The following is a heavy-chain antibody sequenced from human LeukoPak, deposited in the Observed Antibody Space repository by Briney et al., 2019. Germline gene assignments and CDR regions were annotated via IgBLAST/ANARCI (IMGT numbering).Heavy chain of an antibody. CDR3: ARDPGYSSGWFDY. CDR2: ISSSSSYI. J-gene: IGHJ4*02. D-gene: IGHD6-19*01. Sequence: GGSLRLSCAASGFTFSSYSMNWVRQAPGKGLEWVSSISSSSSYIYYADSVKGRFTISRDNAKNSLYLQMNSLRAEDTAVYYCARDPGYSSGWFDYWGQGALVTVSS. V-gene: IGHV3-21*01. CDR1: GFTFSSYS.